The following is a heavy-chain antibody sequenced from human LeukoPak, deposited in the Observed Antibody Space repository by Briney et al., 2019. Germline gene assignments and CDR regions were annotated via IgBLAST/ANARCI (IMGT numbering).Heavy chain of an antibody. CDR1: GFTFSSYW. Sequence: GGSLRLSCAASGFTFSSYWMHWVRQAPGKGLVWVSRINSDGSSTSYADSVKGRFTISRDNAKNTLYLQMNSLRAEDTALYYCAKDRYEQWLVFDYWGQGTLVTVSS. D-gene: IGHD6-19*01. J-gene: IGHJ4*02. CDR2: INSDGSST. CDR3: AKDRYEQWLVFDY. V-gene: IGHV3-74*01.